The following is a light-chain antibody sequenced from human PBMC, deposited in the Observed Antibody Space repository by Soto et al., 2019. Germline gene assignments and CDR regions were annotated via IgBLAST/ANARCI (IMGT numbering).Light chain of an antibody. CDR3: QQYGTYYS. J-gene: IGKJ2*03. CDR1: QSISRW. V-gene: IGKV1-5*01. Sequence: DIQMTQSPSTLSASVGDRVTITCRASQSISRWLAWYQQAPGKAPKLLIFDASSLESGVPSRFSDSGYGAEFTLTLSSLQPDDCATSNCQQYGTYYSFGQGTKVDIK. CDR2: DAS.